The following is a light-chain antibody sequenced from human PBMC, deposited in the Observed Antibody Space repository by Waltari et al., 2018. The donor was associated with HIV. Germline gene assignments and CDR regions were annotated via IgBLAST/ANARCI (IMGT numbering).Light chain of an antibody. CDR3: HVWDTISDHVV. V-gene: IGLV3-21*04. CDR1: NIGTKS. Sequence: AKITSVGNNIGTKSVHCYQQKPHQAPVLVIYYNADRPSGIPERFSGSNSGNTATLTINRVEAGDEADYYCHVWDTISDHVVFGGGSKLTVL. CDR2: YNA. J-gene: IGLJ2*01.